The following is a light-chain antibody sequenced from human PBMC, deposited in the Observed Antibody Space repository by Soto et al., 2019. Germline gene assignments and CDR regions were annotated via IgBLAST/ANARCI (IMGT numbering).Light chain of an antibody. CDR1: QSISSW. Sequence: IQIAQSPSNLSASVGDRVTITCRASQSISSWLAWYQQRPGKAPKLLIYKASSLESGVPSRFSGSGSRTECTLPLSRLQPEDVETDYCQQANSFPRTFGQGTQVDIK. CDR2: KAS. V-gene: IGKV1-5*03. J-gene: IGKJ1*01. CDR3: QQANSFPRT.